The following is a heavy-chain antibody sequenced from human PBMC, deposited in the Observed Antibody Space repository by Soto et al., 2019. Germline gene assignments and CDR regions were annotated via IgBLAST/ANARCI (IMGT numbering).Heavy chain of an antibody. CDR2: IIPIFGTA. J-gene: IGHJ5*02. CDR3: ASESGNSSGYPSGLDP. Sequence: ASVKVSCKASGGTFSSYAISWVRQAPGQGLEWMGGIIPIFGTANYAQKFQGRVTITADESTSTAYMELSSLRSEDTAVYYCASESGNSSGYPSGLDPWDQGTLLTVSS. V-gene: IGHV1-69*13. D-gene: IGHD3-22*01. CDR1: GGTFSSYA.